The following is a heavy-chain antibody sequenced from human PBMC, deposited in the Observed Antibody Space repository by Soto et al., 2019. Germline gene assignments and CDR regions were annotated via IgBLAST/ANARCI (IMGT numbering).Heavy chain of an antibody. D-gene: IGHD6-19*01. V-gene: IGHV3-33*01. Sequence: QVQLVESGGGVVQPGRSLRLSCAASGFTFSSYGMHWVRQAPGKGLEWVAVIWYDGSNKYYADSVKGRFTISRDNSKNTLYLQMNSLRAEDTAVYYCARDESVAGTYYYYGMDVWGLGTTVTVSS. CDR2: IWYDGSNK. CDR3: ARDESVAGTYYYYGMDV. J-gene: IGHJ6*02. CDR1: GFTFSSYG.